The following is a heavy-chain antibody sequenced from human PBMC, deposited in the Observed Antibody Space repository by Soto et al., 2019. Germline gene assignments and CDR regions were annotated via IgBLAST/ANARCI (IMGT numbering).Heavy chain of an antibody. D-gene: IGHD2-15*01. Sequence: QVQLVQSGAEVKKPGSSVKVSCKASGGTFSSYTISWVRQAPGQGLEWMGRIIPILGIANYAQKFQGRVTITAEKSTTTAYMQLSSLRSEDTAVYYCARGAQYCSGGSCYRRLDYWGQGTLVTVSS. J-gene: IGHJ4*02. CDR2: IIPILGIA. V-gene: IGHV1-69*02. CDR1: GGTFSSYT. CDR3: ARGAQYCSGGSCYRRLDY.